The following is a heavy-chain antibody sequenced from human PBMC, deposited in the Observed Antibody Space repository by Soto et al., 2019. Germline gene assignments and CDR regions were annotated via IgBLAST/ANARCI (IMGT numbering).Heavy chain of an antibody. CDR2: ISWNSGSI. Sequence: PGGSLRLSCAASGFTFDDYAMHWVLQAPGKGLDWVSGISWNSGSIGYADSVKGRFTISRDNAKNSLYLQMNSLRAEDTALYYCAKDGVNDYGVLMEHYYGMDVWGQGTTVTVSS. V-gene: IGHV3-9*01. CDR1: GFTFDDYA. J-gene: IGHJ6*02. CDR3: AKDGVNDYGVLMEHYYGMDV. D-gene: IGHD4-17*01.